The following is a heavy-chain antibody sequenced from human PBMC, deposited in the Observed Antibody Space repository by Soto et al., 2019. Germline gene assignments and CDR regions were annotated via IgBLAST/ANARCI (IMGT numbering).Heavy chain of an antibody. D-gene: IGHD1-20*01. CDR1: GASCTSYW. V-gene: IGHV5-51*01. CDR3: ARRSNCNYNYGMDV. J-gene: IGHJ6*02. Sequence: GASLKSSCKGPGASCTSYWIGWVRQMPGKGLEWMGIIYPGDSDTRYSPSFHGQVTISADKSISTAYLQWSSLKASDTAMYYCARRSNCNYNYGMDVWRQGTTVTVSS. CDR2: IYPGDSDT.